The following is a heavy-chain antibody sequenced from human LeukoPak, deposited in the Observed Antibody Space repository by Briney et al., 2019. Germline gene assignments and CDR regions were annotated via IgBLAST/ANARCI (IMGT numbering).Heavy chain of an antibody. CDR3: AREGYYGSGSYYNGGFDY. D-gene: IGHD3-10*01. Sequence: SETLSLTCAVYGGSFSGYYWSWIRQPPGKGLEWIGEINHSGSTNYNPSLKSRVTISVDTSKNQFSLKLSSVTAADTAVYYCAREGYYGSGSYYNGGFDYWGQGTLVTVSS. J-gene: IGHJ4*02. CDR2: INHSGST. V-gene: IGHV4-34*01. CDR1: GGSFSGYY.